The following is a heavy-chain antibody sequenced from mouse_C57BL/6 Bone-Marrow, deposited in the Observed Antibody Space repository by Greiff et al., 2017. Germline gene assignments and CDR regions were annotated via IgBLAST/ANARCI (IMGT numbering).Heavy chain of an antibody. CDR3: ATEYSYYGSSYWYFDV. D-gene: IGHD1-1*01. J-gene: IGHJ1*03. CDR2: IDPPDSYT. V-gene: IGHV1-69*01. Sequence: QVQLQQPGAELVMPGASVKLSCKASGYTFTSYWMHWVKQRPGQGLEWIGEIDPPDSYTNYNQKFKGKSTLTVDKSSSTAYMQLSSLTSEDSAVYYCATEYSYYGSSYWYFDVWGTGTTVTVSS. CDR1: GYTFTSYW.